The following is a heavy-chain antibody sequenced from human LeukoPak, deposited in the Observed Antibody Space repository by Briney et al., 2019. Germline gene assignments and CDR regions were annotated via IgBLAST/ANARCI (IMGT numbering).Heavy chain of an antibody. CDR3: ARAISSSYPIDY. V-gene: IGHV4-39*07. D-gene: IGHD6-6*01. Sequence: SETLSLTCTVSGVSISSSSYYWGWIRQPPGKGLEWIGSIYYSGSTYYNPSLKSRVTISVDTSKNQFSLKLSSVTAADTAVYYCARAISSSYPIDYWGQGTLVTVSS. J-gene: IGHJ4*02. CDR2: IYYSGST. CDR1: GVSISSSSYY.